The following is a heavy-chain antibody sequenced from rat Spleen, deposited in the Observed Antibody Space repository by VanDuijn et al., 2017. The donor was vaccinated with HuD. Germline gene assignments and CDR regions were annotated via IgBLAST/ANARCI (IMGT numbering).Heavy chain of an antibody. J-gene: IGHJ3*01. CDR2: IWGDGST. CDR1: GFSLTNFH. CDR3: TSPFRWFAY. V-gene: IGHV2-1*01. Sequence: QVQLRESGPGLVQPSQTLSLTCTVSGFSLTNFHVHWVRQPPGKGLEWMGGIWGDGSTDYNSVLKSRLTINRDTSKSQVFLKMNSLQTDDTAIYFCTSPFRWFAYWGQGTLVTVSS.